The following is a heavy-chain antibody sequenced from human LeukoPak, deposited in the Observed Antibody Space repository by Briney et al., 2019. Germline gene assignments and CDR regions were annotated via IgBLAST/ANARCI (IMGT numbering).Heavy chain of an antibody. CDR1: GYTFTSYA. D-gene: IGHD2-2*01. CDR3: ARSVVVVPAAQRYNRRRFDY. CDR2: MNPNSGNT. J-gene: IGHJ4*02. V-gene: IGHV1-8*03. Sequence: ASVKVSCKASGYTFTSYAMHWVRQAPGQRLEWMGWMNPNSGNTGYAQKFQGRVTITRNTSISTAYMELSSLRSEDTAVYYCARSVVVVPAAQRYNRRRFDYWGQGTLVTVSS.